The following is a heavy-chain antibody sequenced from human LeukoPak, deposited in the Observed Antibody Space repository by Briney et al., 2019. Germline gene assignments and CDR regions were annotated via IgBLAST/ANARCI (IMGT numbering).Heavy chain of an antibody. Sequence: ETLSLTCTVSGGSISSGGYYWSWIRQHPGKGLEWIGEIYHSGSTNYNPSLKSRVTISVDKSKNQFSLKLSSVTAADTAVYYCARLIGSSWYGGWFDPWGQGTLVTVS. V-gene: IGHV4-39*07. D-gene: IGHD6-13*01. CDR3: ARLIGSSWYGGWFDP. CDR2: IYHSGST. J-gene: IGHJ5*02. CDR1: GGSISSGGYY.